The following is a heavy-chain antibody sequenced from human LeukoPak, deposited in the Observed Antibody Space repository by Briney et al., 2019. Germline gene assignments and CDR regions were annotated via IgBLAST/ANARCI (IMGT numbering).Heavy chain of an antibody. J-gene: IGHJ4*02. Sequence: PGGSLRLSCAASGFTFSSFWMHWVRQAPGKGLVWVSRINTDGSATNYADSVKGRFTISRDNAKNTLYLQMNSLRAEDTAVYYCASGRELGYCSSTSCYGYFDYWGQGTLVTVSS. D-gene: IGHD2-2*01. CDR2: INTDGSAT. CDR3: ASGRELGYCSSTSCYGYFDY. V-gene: IGHV3-74*01. CDR1: GFTFSSFW.